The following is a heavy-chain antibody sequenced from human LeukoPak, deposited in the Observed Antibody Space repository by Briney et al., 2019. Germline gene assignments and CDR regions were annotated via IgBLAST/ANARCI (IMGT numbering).Heavy chain of an antibody. J-gene: IGHJ4*02. CDR3: AKGVVSQLLLYQNYFDY. D-gene: IGHD2-2*02. V-gene: IGHV3-23*01. CDR2: ISGSGGST. CDR1: GFTFSSYA. Sequence: GGSLRLSCAASGFTFSSYAMSWVRQAPGKGLEWVSAISGSGGSTYYADSVKGRFTISRDNSKNTLYLQMNSRRAEDTAVYYCAKGVVSQLLLYQNYFDYWGQGTLVSVSS.